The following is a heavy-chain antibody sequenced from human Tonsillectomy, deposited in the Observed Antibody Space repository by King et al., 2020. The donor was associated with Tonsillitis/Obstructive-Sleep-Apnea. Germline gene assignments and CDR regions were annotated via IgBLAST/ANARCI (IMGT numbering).Heavy chain of an antibody. CDR3: ANSHVQSVFQFEHETTFDP. V-gene: IGHV2-5*02. J-gene: IGHJ5*02. D-gene: IGHD1-1*01. CDR1: GFSFSTSGVG. CDR2: IFWDDEA. Sequence: TLKESGPTLVKPTQTLTLTCTFSGFSFSTSGVGVGWIRQPPGKALEWLALIFWDDEARYSPSLKTRLTITKDTSKNQVVLTMTNMDPVDTATYYWANSHVQSVFQFEHETTFDPWGQGTLVTVS.